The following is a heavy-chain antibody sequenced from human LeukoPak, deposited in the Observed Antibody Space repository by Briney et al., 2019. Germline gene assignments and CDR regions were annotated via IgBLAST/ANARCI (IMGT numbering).Heavy chain of an antibody. CDR1: GDSINSNNYY. D-gene: IGHD7-27*01. J-gene: IGHJ4*02. CDR2: IYYTGST. Sequence: SQTLSLTCTVSGDSINSNNYYWSWIRQPAGKGLEWIGYIYYTGSTTYNPSLKSRVTISADTSKNQFSLKLSSVTAADTAVYYCASRKLGNDYWGQGTLVTVSS. CDR3: ASRKLGNDY. V-gene: IGHV4-61*10.